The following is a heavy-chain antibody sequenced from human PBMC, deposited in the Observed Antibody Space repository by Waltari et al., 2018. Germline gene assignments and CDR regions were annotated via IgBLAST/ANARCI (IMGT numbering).Heavy chain of an antibody. CDR3: VKGPYYYDSSGYYFDY. D-gene: IGHD3-22*01. CDR2: IYYSGST. J-gene: IGHJ4*02. CDR1: GGSISSSSYY. Sequence: QLQLQESGPGLVKPSETLSLTCTVSGGSISSSSYYWVWIRLPPGKGLEWIGSIYYSGSTYYTPSLKSRVTISVDTSKNQFSLKLSSGTAADTAVYYCVKGPYYYDSSGYYFDYWGQGTLVTVSS. V-gene: IGHV4-39*01.